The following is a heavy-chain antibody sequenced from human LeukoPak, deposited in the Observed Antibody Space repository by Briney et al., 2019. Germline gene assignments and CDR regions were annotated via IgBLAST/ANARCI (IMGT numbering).Heavy chain of an antibody. V-gene: IGHV1-69*13. Sequence: SVKVSCKASGGTFSSHAISWVRQAPGQGLEWMGGIIPIFGTANYAQKFQGRVTITADESTSTAYMELSSLRSEDTAVYYCARALFSSGWSVAYYYGMDVWGQGTTVTVSS. CDR3: ARALFSSGWSVAYYYGMDV. J-gene: IGHJ6*02. CDR2: IIPIFGTA. D-gene: IGHD6-19*01. CDR1: GGTFSSHA.